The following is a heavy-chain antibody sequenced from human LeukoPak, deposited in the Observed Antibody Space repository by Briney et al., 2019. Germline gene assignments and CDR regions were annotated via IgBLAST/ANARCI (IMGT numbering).Heavy chain of an antibody. CDR1: GGTFSSYS. V-gene: IGHV1-69*13. CDR3: ARELSGYSYGYDAFDI. J-gene: IGHJ3*02. Sequence: ASVKVSCTASGGTFSSYSISWVRQAPGQGLEWMGRVIPIFGTASYAQKFQGRVTITADESTSTAYMALSSVRSEDTAVYYWARELSGYSYGYDAFDIWCQGTMVTVAS. D-gene: IGHD5-18*01. CDR2: VIPIFGTA.